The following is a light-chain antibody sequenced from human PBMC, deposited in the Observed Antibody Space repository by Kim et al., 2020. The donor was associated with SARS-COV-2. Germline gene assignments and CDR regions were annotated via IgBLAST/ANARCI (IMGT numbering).Light chain of an antibody. CDR1: KLGDKY. CDR3: QAWDSSTEVV. CDR2: QDS. V-gene: IGLV3-1*01. Sequence: SYELTQPPSVSVSPGQTASITCSGDKLGDKYACWYQQKPGQSPVLVIYQDSKRPSGIPERFSGSNSGNTATLTISGTQAMDEAYYYCQAWDSSTEVVFGGGTQLTVL. J-gene: IGLJ2*01.